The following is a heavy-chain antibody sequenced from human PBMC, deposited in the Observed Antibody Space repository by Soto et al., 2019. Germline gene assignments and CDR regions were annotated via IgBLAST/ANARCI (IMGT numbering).Heavy chain of an antibody. J-gene: IGHJ3*02. CDR2: IYFSGST. D-gene: IGHD1-26*01. Sequence: QVQLQQSGPGLVKPSQTLSLTCIVSGASTSRPTYYWSWIRQHPEKGLEWIGYIYFSGSTFYNESLKSRVTISVDTSKNQFSLKLSSVTAADTAVYYCARVELGGLLNALDIWGQGTMVTVSS. V-gene: IGHV4-31*03. CDR3: ARVELGGLLNALDI. CDR1: GASTSRPTYY.